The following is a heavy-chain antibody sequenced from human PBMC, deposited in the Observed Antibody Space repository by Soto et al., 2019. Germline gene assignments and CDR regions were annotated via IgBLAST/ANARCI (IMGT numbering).Heavy chain of an antibody. CDR2: MNSDGSST. J-gene: IGHJ4*02. V-gene: IGHV3-74*01. CDR1: GFTFSSYW. CDR3: ARDPTFCGSGGSCYSLEY. D-gene: IGHD2-15*01. Sequence: GGSLRLSCAASGFTFSSYWMHWVRQAPGKGLVWVSRMNSDGSSTTYADSVKGRFTISRDNAKNTLYLQMHSLRAEDTAVYYCARDPTFCGSGGSCYSLEYWGQGTLVTVSS.